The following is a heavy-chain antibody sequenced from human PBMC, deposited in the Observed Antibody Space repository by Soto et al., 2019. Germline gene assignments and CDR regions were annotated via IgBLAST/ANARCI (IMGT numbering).Heavy chain of an antibody. CDR3: ARALIQLWPHYYYGMDV. J-gene: IGHJ6*02. D-gene: IGHD5-18*01. V-gene: IGHV4-30-4*01. Sequence: QVQLQESGPGLVKPSQTLSLTCTVSGGSISSGDYYWSWIRQPPGKGLEWIGYIYYSWSTYHNPSLKSRVTISVDTSKNQFSLKLSSVTAADTAMYYCARALIQLWPHYYYGMDVWGQGTTVTVSS. CDR2: IYYSWST. CDR1: GGSISSGDYY.